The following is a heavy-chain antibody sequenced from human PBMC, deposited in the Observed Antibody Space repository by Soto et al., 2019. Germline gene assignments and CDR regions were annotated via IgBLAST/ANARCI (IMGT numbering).Heavy chain of an antibody. D-gene: IGHD3-22*01. CDR2: ISYDGSNK. J-gene: IGHJ4*02. V-gene: IGHV3-30-3*01. CDR3: ARGHKGYYYDSSGYYAY. CDR1: GFTFSSYA. Sequence: QVQLVESGGGVVQPGRSLRLSCAASGFTFSSYAMHWVRQAPGKGLEWVAVISYDGSNKYYADSVKGRFTISRDNSKNTLYLQMNSLRAEDTAVYYCARGHKGYYYDSSGYYAYWGQGTLVTVSS.